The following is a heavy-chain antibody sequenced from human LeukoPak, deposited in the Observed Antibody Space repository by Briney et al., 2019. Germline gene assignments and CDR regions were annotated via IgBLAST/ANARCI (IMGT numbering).Heavy chain of an antibody. CDR3: ARVYSGSRPSWFDP. CDR1: GGSISSSSYY. Sequence: PSETLSLTCTVSGGSISSSSYYWGWIRQPPGKGLEWIGSIYYSGSTYYNPSLKSRVTISVDTSKNQFSLKLSSVTAADTAVYSCARVYSGSRPSWFDPWGRGTLVIVSS. D-gene: IGHD1-26*01. J-gene: IGHJ5*02. CDR2: IYYSGST. V-gene: IGHV4-39*07.